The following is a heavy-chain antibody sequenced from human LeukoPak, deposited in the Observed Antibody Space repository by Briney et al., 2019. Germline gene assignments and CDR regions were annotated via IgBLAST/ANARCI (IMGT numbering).Heavy chain of an antibody. J-gene: IGHJ4*02. V-gene: IGHV3-23*01. CDR2: ISGGGSAT. Sequence: GGSLRLSCAASGFTFSNYAMSWVRQAPGEGLQWVSAISGGGSATYYADSVKGRFSISRDNSKNTLYLQMISLRAEDTAVYYCAKRAGDILTGYPSAIDYWGQGTLVTVSS. CDR3: AKRAGDILTGYPSAIDY. CDR1: GFTFSNYA. D-gene: IGHD3-9*01.